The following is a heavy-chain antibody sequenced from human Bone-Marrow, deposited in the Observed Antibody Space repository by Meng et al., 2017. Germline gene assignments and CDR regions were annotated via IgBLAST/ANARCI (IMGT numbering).Heavy chain of an antibody. CDR3: AREGRREGSYFDY. J-gene: IGHJ4*02. CDR1: GFTFDDYA. D-gene: IGHD3-10*01. V-gene: IGHV3-9*03. CDR2: ISWNSGSI. Sequence: SLKISCAASGFTFDDYAVHWVRQAPGKGLEWVSGISWNSGSIGYADSVKGRFTISRDNAKNSLYLQMNSLRAEDMALYYCAREGRREGSYFDYWGQGTLVTVSS.